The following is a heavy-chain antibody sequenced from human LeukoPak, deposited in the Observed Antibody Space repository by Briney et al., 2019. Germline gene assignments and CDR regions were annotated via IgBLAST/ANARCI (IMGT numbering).Heavy chain of an antibody. CDR1: GFTFSSYG. Sequence: GGSLRLSCVDSGFTFSSYGMHWVRQAPGKGLEWVARISYDGSNKNYVDSVKGRFTISRDNSKNTLDLQMNSLRAEDTAVYYCATCSSGWYVDWYFDLWGRGTLVTVSS. V-gene: IGHV3-30*03. J-gene: IGHJ2*01. CDR2: ISYDGSNK. D-gene: IGHD6-19*01. CDR3: ATCSSGWYVDWYFDL.